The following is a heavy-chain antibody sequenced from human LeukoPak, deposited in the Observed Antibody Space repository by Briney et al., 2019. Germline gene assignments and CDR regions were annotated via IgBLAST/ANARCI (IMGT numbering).Heavy chain of an antibody. Sequence: QPGGSLRLSCAASGFTFSSYAMHWVRQAPGKGLEWVAVISYDGSNKYYADSVKGRFTISRDNSKNTLYLQMNRLRAEDTAVYYCARGNLVNDFWSGYTIGYWGQGTLVTVSS. CDR2: ISYDGSNK. CDR3: ARGNLVNDFWSGYTIGY. J-gene: IGHJ4*02. D-gene: IGHD3-3*01. CDR1: GFTFSSYA. V-gene: IGHV3-30-3*01.